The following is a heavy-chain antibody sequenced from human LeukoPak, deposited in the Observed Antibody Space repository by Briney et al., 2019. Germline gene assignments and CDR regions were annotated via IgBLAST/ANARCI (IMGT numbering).Heavy chain of an antibody. D-gene: IGHD6-13*01. CDR3: ARDCRSSWYYYYYGMDV. CDR1: GFTFSSYW. CDR2: IKQDGSEK. Sequence: PGGSLRLSCVASGFTFSSYWMSWVRQAPGKGLEWVANIKQDGSEKYYVDSVKGRFTISRDNAKNSLYLQMNSLRAEDTAVYYCARDCRSSWYYYYYGMDVWGQGTTVTVSS. J-gene: IGHJ6*02. V-gene: IGHV3-7*01.